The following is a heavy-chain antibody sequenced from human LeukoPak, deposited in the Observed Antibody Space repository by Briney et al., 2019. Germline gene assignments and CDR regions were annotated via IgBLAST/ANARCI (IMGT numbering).Heavy chain of an antibody. V-gene: IGHV4-59*11. Sequence: SETLSLTCTVSGGSIISHYWSWMRQPPGKGLEWIGFVYYSGRTRYNPSLQSRLTMSVDTSENDFSLKLTSVTAADTAVYYCGRLLDNDNSGDPDTFDIWGQGTVVTVSS. D-gene: IGHD3-22*01. J-gene: IGHJ3*02. CDR2: VYYSGRT. CDR1: GGSIISHY. CDR3: GRLLDNDNSGDPDTFDI.